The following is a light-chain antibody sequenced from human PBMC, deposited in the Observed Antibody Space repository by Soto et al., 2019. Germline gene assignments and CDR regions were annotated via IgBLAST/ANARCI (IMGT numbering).Light chain of an antibody. V-gene: IGKV1-17*01. CDR2: SAS. J-gene: IGKJ4*01. Sequence: IQLTQSPSSLSASVGDRVTITCRASQGIRTELSWYQQKPGKAPNLLIYSASTVQTGVPSRFGGSGSGTDFTLTISSLQPEDFATYYCQQLNSAPFTFGGGTKVDIK. CDR3: QQLNSAPFT. CDR1: QGIRTE.